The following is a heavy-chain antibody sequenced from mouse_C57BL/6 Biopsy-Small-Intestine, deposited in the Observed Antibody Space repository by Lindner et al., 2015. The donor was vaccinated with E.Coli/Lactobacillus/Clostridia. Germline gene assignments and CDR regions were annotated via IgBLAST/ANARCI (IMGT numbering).Heavy chain of an antibody. J-gene: IGHJ2*01. CDR3: AIGSRTFDH. V-gene: IGHV1-34*01. CDR1: GYTITDNY. Sequence: VQLQESGPELVKPGASVKMSCKASGYTITDNYMHCVKQSHGKSLEWIGYIYPKNGGNGYNQKFKDKATLTVDKSSNTAYMEFRRLTSEDSAVYYCAIGSRTFDHWGQGTTLTVSS. D-gene: IGHD1-1*01. CDR2: IYPKNGGN.